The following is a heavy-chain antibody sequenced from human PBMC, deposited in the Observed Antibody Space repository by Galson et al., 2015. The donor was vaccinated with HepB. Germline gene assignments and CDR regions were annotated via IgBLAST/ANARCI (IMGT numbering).Heavy chain of an antibody. CDR2: INPNSGGT. CDR1: GYTFTGYY. J-gene: IGHJ4*02. CDR3: ARDLGMVQGVINPTPNYFDY. Sequence: SVKVSCKASGYTFTGYYMHWVRQAPGQGLEWMGRINPNSGGTNYAQKFQGRVTMTRDTSISTAYMELSRLRSDDTAVYYCARDLGMVQGVINPTPNYFDYWGQGTLVTVSS. V-gene: IGHV1-2*06. D-gene: IGHD3-10*01.